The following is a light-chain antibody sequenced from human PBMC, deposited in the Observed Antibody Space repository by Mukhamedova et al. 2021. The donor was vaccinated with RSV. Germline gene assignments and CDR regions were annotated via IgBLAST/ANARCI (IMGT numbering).Light chain of an antibody. CDR2: EVS. CDR1: MGGYNY. J-gene: IGLJ2*01. CDR3: SSYRSNGDVL. V-gene: IGLV2-14*01. Sequence: MGGYNYVSWYQQHPGKAPKLMIYEVSNRPSGVSNRFSGSKSGSTASLTISGLQAEDEADYYCSSYRSNGDVLFSGGTELTVL.